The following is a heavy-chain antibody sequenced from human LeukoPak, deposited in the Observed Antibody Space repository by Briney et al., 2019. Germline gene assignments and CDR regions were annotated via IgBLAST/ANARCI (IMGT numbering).Heavy chain of an antibody. CDR1: GYTFTSYY. D-gene: IGHD3-22*01. CDR2: INPSGGST. Sequence: ASVKVSCKASGYTFTSYYLHWVRQAPGQGLEWMGIINPSGGSTSYARKFQGRVTMTRDKSTSTVYMELSSLRSEGTAVYYCARGMVPYYYDSSGYQFDYWGQGTLVTVSS. J-gene: IGHJ4*02. CDR3: ARGMVPYYYDSSGYQFDY. V-gene: IGHV1-46*01.